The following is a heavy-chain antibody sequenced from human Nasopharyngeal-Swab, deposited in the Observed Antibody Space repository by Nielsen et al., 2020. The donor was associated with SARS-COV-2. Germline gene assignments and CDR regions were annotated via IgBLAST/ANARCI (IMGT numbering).Heavy chain of an antibody. J-gene: IGHJ4*02. Sequence: ASVKVSCKASGCTFTSYGISWVRHAPGQGLEWMGWISAYNGNTNYAQKLQVRVTMTTDTSTSTAYMELRSLRSDDTAVYYCARDSRKYYYDSSGYGYFDYWGQGTLVTVSS. CDR1: GCTFTSYG. CDR2: ISAYNGNT. CDR3: ARDSRKYYYDSSGYGYFDY. D-gene: IGHD3-22*01. V-gene: IGHV1-18*01.